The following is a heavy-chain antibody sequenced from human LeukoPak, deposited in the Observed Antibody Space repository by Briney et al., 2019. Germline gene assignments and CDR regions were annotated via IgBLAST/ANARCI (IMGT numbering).Heavy chain of an antibody. J-gene: IGHJ3*02. CDR1: GGSISSSTYY. CDR2: MYYSGST. V-gene: IGHV4-39*01. Sequence: PSETLSLTCTVSGGSISSSTYYWGWIRQPPGKGLEWIGSMYYSGSTYYNPSLKSRVTISADTSKNQFSLKLSSVTAADTAVYYCARPDQRGYTYGYSAFDIWGQGTMVTVSS. CDR3: ARPDQRGYTYGYSAFDI. D-gene: IGHD5-18*01.